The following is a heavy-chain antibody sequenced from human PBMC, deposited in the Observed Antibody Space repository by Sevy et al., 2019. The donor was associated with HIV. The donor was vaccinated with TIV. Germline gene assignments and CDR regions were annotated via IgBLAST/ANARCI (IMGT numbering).Heavy chain of an antibody. D-gene: IGHD6-19*01. CDR1: GFTFSSYA. V-gene: IGHV3-30-3*01. Sequence: GGSLRLSCAASGFTFSSYAMHWVRQAPGKGLEWVAVISYDGSNKYYADSVKGRFTISRDNSKNTLYLQMNSLRAEDTAGYYCARGDEQWLVPGDYYYGMDVWGQGTTVTVSS. CDR2: ISYDGSNK. CDR3: ARGDEQWLVPGDYYYGMDV. J-gene: IGHJ6*02.